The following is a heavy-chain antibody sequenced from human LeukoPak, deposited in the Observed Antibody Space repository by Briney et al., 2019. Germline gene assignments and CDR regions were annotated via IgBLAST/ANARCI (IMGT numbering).Heavy chain of an antibody. Sequence: SETLSLTCTVSGGSISSNYWSWIRQPPGKGLEWIGNTYYSGSTNYNPSLKSRVTISVDTSKNQFSLKLSSVTAADTAVYYCARGGSWSYYYDSSGWYFDYWGQGTLVTVSS. CDR3: ARGGSWSYYYDSSGWYFDY. J-gene: IGHJ4*02. CDR1: GGSISSNY. CDR2: TYYSGST. D-gene: IGHD3-22*01. V-gene: IGHV4-59*01.